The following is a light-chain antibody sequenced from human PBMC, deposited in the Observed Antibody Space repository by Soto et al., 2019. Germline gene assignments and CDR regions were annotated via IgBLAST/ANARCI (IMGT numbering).Light chain of an antibody. CDR3: QQYNNWPQT. Sequence: VMTQAPATLPVSPLEIARLCVMASQTIDNNVAVYQLKDGQVPRLVIYGASTRATDIPARFGGSGSGTEFTLTISSLQSEDFAEYHCQQYNNWPQTFGQGTKVDIK. CDR2: GAS. V-gene: IGKV3-15*01. J-gene: IGKJ1*01. CDR1: QTIDNN.